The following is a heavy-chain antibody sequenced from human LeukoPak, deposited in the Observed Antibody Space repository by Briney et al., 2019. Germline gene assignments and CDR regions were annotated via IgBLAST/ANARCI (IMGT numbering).Heavy chain of an antibody. J-gene: IGHJ5*02. CDR1: GYTFTTLD. D-gene: IGHD6-13*01. CDR3: ASSEAAAGRGWFDP. V-gene: IGHV1-8*03. CDR2: MNPNSGNT. Sequence: GASVKVSCKASGYTFTTLDINWVRQATGQGLEWMGWMNPNSGNTGYAQKFQGRVTITRDTSTSTAYMELSSLRSEDTAVYYCASSEAAAGRGWFDPWGQGTLVTVSS.